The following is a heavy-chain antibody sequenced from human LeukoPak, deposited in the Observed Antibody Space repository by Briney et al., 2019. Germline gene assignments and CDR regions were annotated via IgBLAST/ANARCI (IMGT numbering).Heavy chain of an antibody. CDR2: ISGSSSYM. V-gene: IGHV3-21*01. Sequence: GGSLRLSCAVSGFTFSNYSMNWVRQAPGKGLEWVSCISGSSSYMYYADSVRGRFTISRDNAKRSLYLQMNSLRAEDTAVYYCARASGGVSGYDLYYFDYWGQGALVTVSS. CDR3: ARASGGVSGYDLYYFDY. J-gene: IGHJ4*02. D-gene: IGHD5-12*01. CDR1: GFTFSNYS.